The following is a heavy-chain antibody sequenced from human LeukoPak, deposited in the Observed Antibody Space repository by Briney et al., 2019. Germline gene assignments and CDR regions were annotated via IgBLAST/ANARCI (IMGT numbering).Heavy chain of an antibody. V-gene: IGHV3-30*02. CDR2: IRYDGSNE. J-gene: IGHJ1*01. CDR1: GFTFSSYG. D-gene: IGHD6-13*01. CDR3: AKGRGSSSGYFQH. Sequence: GGSLRLSCAASGFTFSSYGMHWVRQAPGKGLEWVAFIRYDGSNEYYADSVKGRFTISRDNSKNTLYLQMNSLRAEDTAVYYCAKGRGSSSGYFQHWGQGTLVTVPS.